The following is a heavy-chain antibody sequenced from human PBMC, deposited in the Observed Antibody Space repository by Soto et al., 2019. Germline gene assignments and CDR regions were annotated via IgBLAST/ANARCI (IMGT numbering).Heavy chain of an antibody. CDR2: ISASGDST. CDR1: GFTFSNFA. Sequence: PGGSLRLPCAVSGFTFSNFAMGWVRQTPGKGLEWVSGISASGDSTYYVASVKGRFTISRDTSKDMVYLQMNSLKAEDTALYYRTGETYYFDYWGQGTLVTVSS. CDR3: TGETYYFDY. D-gene: IGHD1-1*01. V-gene: IGHV3-23*01. J-gene: IGHJ4*02.